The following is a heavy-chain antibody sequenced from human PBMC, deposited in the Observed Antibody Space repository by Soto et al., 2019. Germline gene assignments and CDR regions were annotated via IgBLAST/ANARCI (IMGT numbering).Heavy chain of an antibody. V-gene: IGHV1-69*01. Sequence: QVQLVQSGAEVKKPASSVKVSCKASGGTFSSYAISWVRQAPGQGLEWMGGIIPIFGTANYAQKCQGRVTITADESTSTGYMELSSLRSEDTAVYYCARARDIIAVAGSDYYYGMDVWGQGTTVTVSS. CDR1: GGTFSSYA. D-gene: IGHD6-19*01. CDR2: IIPIFGTA. J-gene: IGHJ6*02. CDR3: ARARDIIAVAGSDYYYGMDV.